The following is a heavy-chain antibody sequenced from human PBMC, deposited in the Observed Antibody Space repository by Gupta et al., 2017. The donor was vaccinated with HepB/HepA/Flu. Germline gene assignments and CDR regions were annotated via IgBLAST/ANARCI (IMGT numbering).Heavy chain of an antibody. D-gene: IGHD6-19*01. CDR1: GDNFISYW. CDR2: VYPGDSDV. J-gene: IGHJ3*01. Sequence: VQLVQSGAEVKKPGESLEISCQGSGDNFISYWFVWVRQMPGKGLEWMGIVYPGDSDVRYSPSFQGQVTISADKSINTAYLQWSSLKASDTAMYYCASPEPVAGDGLAFHFWGQGTMITVSS. CDR3: ASPEPVAGDGLAFHF. V-gene: IGHV5-51*01.